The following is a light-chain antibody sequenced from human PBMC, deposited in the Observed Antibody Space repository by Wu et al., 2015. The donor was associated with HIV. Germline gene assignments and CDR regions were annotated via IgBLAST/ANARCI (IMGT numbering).Light chain of an antibody. CDR2: SAS. CDR1: QGISNY. V-gene: IGKV1-27*01. Sequence: DIQMTQSPSSLSASIGDRVTITCRTSQGISNYLAWYQQKPGKVPRVLIYSASTLQSGVPSRFSGSGYGTDFTLTISCLQSEDFATYYCQQYADYPWTFGQGTKVEI. CDR3: QQYADYPWT. J-gene: IGKJ1*01.